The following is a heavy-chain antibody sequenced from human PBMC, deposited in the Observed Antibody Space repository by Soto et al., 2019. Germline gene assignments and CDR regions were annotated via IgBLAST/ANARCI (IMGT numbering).Heavy chain of an antibody. Sequence: QVQLVQSGAEVKKPGSSVKVSCKASGGTFSSYTISWVRQAPGQGLEWMGRIIPILGIANDAQKFQGRVTIXXDXSXXTAYMELSSLRSEDTSVYYCARDERYFYWLRGMDVWGQGTTVTVSS. CDR1: GGTFSSYT. CDR3: ARDERYFYWLRGMDV. V-gene: IGHV1-69*08. J-gene: IGHJ6*02. D-gene: IGHD3-9*01. CDR2: IIPILGIA.